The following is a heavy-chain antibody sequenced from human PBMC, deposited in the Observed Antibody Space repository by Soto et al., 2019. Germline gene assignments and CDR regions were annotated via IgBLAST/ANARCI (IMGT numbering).Heavy chain of an antibody. J-gene: IGHJ4*02. V-gene: IGHV4-59*01. Sequence: ETLSLTCSVSGGSISGSYWSWIRQSPGKGLEWLGYVYYTGSTNYSPSLRSRVSISVDTSKNEFSLRLSSVTAADTAVYFCARSVAVPGAHIDYWGQGTQVTVSS. CDR3: ARSVAVPGAHIDY. D-gene: IGHD6-19*01. CDR1: GGSISGSY. CDR2: VYYTGST.